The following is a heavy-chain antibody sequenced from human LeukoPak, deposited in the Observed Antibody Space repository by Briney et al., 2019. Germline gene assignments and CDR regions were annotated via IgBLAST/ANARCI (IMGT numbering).Heavy chain of an antibody. CDR1: GGSISSYY. J-gene: IGHJ4*02. D-gene: IGHD5-18*01. Sequence: SETLSLTCTVSGGSISSYYWSWVRQPPGKGLEWIGYIYYSGRTNYNPSLKSRVTISVDTSKDQFSLKLRSVTAADTAVYYCARVAWGYSYGYYFDYWGQGTLVTVSS. V-gene: IGHV4-59*01. CDR3: ARVAWGYSYGYYFDY. CDR2: IYYSGRT.